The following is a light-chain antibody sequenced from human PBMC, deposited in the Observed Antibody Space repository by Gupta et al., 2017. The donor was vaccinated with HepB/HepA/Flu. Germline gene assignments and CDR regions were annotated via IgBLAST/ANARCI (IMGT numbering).Light chain of an antibody. Sequence: DIVLTQPPATLSFSPGETPTLSCRASQSVSSFLASYQQKPGQAARLLMYDASNRVTSIPATLSGSGSGADFTLTISSLEHQDFAVSYCQQRSNWPITFGQGTRLEIK. CDR3: QQRSNWPIT. V-gene: IGKV3-11*01. CDR1: QSVSSF. J-gene: IGKJ5*01. CDR2: DAS.